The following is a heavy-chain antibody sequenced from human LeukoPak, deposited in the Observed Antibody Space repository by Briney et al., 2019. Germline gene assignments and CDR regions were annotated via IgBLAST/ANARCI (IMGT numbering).Heavy chain of an antibody. Sequence: GGSLRLSCVGSGFTFRSHAMSWVRQAPEKGLEFVSGIYENGGTTYYADSVKGRFTISRDNSKNTLYLQMNSLRAEDTAVYYCAKSPAGQGWYGYWGQGTLVTVSS. D-gene: IGHD6-19*01. CDR3: AKSPAGQGWYGY. CDR1: GFTFRSHA. J-gene: IGHJ4*02. V-gene: IGHV3-23*01. CDR2: IYENGGTT.